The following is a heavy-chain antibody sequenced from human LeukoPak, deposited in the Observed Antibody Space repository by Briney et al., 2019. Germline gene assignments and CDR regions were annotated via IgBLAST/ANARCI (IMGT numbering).Heavy chain of an antibody. Sequence: PSETLSLTCTVSGGSISSSSYYRGWIRQPPGRGLEWLGSIYYSGSTYYNPSLKSRVTISVNTSKNQFSLKLSSVTAADTAVYYCARRVRVDTATNWFDPWGQGTLVTVSS. V-gene: IGHV4-39*01. J-gene: IGHJ5*02. CDR2: IYYSGST. CDR1: GGSISSSSYY. CDR3: ARRVRVDTATNWFDP. D-gene: IGHD5-18*01.